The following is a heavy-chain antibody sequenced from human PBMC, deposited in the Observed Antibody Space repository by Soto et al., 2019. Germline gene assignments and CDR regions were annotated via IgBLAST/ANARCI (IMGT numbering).Heavy chain of an antibody. J-gene: IGHJ6*02. CDR2: INPNSGGT. CDR3: AREYALGVPAAMRRYYYYYGMDV. D-gene: IGHD2-2*01. V-gene: IGHV1-2*04. Sequence: QVQLVQSGAAVKKPGASVKVSCKASGYTFTGYYMHWVRQAPGQGLEWMGWINPNSGGTNYAQKFQGWVTMTRDPSISTAYMELSRLRSDDTAVYYCAREYALGVPAAMRRYYYYYGMDVWGQGTTVTVSS. CDR1: GYTFTGYY.